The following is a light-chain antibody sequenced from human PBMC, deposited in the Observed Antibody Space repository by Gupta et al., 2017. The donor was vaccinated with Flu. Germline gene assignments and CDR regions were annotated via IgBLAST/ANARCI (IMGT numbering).Light chain of an antibody. CDR2: AVS. J-gene: IGKJ1*01. V-gene: IGKV3-15*01. CDR1: QAVSSK. CDR3: QHYETYPWT. Sequence: PSSLSVSPGERATLTCRASQAVSSKLAWYQQKPGQAPRLLIYAVSTLVTGVPARFSGSGSGTDFTLTISNVQSEDFAVYYCQHYETYPWTFGQGTKVEI.